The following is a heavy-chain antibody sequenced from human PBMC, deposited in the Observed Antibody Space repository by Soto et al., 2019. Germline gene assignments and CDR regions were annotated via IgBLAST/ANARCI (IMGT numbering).Heavy chain of an antibody. CDR3: ARCRLVRGVEITDY. CDR2: ISSSSSYI. J-gene: IGHJ4*02. Sequence: EVRLVESGGGLVKPGGSLRLYCAASGFSFDSYSMNWVRQAPGKGLEWVSSISSSSSYIYYADSVKGRFTISRDNAKNSLYLQMNSLRAEDTALYYCARCRLVRGVEITDYWGQGTLVTVSS. CDR1: GFSFDSYS. D-gene: IGHD3-10*01. V-gene: IGHV3-21*02.